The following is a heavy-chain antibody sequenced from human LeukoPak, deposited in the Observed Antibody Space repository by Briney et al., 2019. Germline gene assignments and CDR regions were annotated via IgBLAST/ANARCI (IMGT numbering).Heavy chain of an antibody. Sequence: GGSLRLSCAASGFTFSSYAMHWVRQAPGKGLEWVAVISYDGSNKYYADSVKGRFTISRGNAKNSLYLQMNSLRAEDTAVYYCARVGGYDYVFVGAFDIWGQGTMVTVSS. CDR3: ARVGGYDYVFVGAFDI. V-gene: IGHV3-30-3*01. CDR2: ISYDGSNK. CDR1: GFTFSSYA. J-gene: IGHJ3*02. D-gene: IGHD3-16*01.